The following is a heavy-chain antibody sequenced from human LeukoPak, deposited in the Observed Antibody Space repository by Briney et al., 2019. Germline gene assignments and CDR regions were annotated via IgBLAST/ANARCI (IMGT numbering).Heavy chain of an antibody. V-gene: IGHV3-9*01. Sequence: PGGSLRLSCAASGFTFDDYATHWVRQAPGKGLEWVSGISWNSGSIGYADSVKGRFTISRDNDKNSLYLQMNSLRAEDTALYYCAKGLLWFGELLFGFDYWGQGTLVTVSS. CDR2: ISWNSGSI. CDR3: AKGLLWFGELLFGFDY. D-gene: IGHD3-10*01. CDR1: GFTFDDYA. J-gene: IGHJ4*02.